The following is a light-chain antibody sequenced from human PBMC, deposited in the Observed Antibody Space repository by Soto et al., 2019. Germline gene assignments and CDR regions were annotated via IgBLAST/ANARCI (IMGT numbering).Light chain of an antibody. J-gene: IGKJ5*01. CDR1: HNINIY. Sequence: DVQMTQSPSSLSASVGDRVTITCRASHNINIYLNWYQQKPGRAPKALIYGASTLQSGVPSRFSGSGSGTDFILSINSLQSEDFAVYYCQQSYTLPTTFGQGTRLEIK. CDR3: QQSYTLPTT. V-gene: IGKV1-39*01. CDR2: GAS.